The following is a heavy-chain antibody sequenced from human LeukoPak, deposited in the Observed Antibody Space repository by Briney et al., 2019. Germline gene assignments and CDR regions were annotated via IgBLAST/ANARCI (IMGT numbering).Heavy chain of an antibody. CDR1: GGSISSYY. CDR2: IYTSGST. V-gene: IGHV4-4*07. J-gene: IGHJ4*02. CDR3: ARNDIF. Sequence: SETLSLTRTVSGGSISSYYWSWIRQPAGKGLEWIGRIYTSGSTNYNPSLKSRVTMSLDTSKKQFSLKLNSVTAADTAVYYCARNDIFWGMGTLVSVTS. D-gene: IGHD3-3*02.